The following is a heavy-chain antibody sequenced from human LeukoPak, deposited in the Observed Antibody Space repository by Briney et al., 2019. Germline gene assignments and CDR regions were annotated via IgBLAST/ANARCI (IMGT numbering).Heavy chain of an antibody. Sequence: ASVKVSCKASGYTFTGYYMHWVRQAPGQGLEWMGWINPNSGGTNYAQKFQGRVTMTRDTSISTAYMELSRLRSDDTAVYYCARVLHYYYYYYMDVWGKGTTVIVSS. V-gene: IGHV1-2*02. CDR2: INPNSGGT. CDR3: ARVLHYYYYYYMDV. J-gene: IGHJ6*03. CDR1: GYTFTGYY.